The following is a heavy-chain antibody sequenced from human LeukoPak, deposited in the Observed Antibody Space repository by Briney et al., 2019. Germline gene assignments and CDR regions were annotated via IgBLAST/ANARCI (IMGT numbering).Heavy chain of an antibody. CDR2: IYWNDDK. V-gene: IGHV2-5*01. J-gene: IGHJ4*02. D-gene: IGHD2-2*02. Sequence: GSGPTLVNPTQTLTLTCTFSGFSLSTSGVGVGWIRQPPGKALEWLALIYWNDDKRYSPSLKSRLTNTKDTSKNQVVLTMTNMDPVDTATYYCAHAPPDEDGIVVVPAAIGVLYYFDYWGQGTLVTVSS. CDR3: AHAPPDEDGIVVVPAAIGVLYYFDY. CDR1: GFSLSTSGVG.